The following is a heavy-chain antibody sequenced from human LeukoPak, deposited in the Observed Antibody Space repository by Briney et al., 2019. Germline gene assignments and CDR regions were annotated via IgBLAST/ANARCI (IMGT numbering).Heavy chain of an antibody. CDR1: GFTFSSYA. CDR3: AKDLDHGDYSFDY. Sequence: GGPLRLSCAASGFTFSSYAMSWVRQAPGKGLECFSAISGSGGRTYYADSVKGRFTISRDNSKNTLYLQMNSLRAEDTAVYYCAKDLDHGDYSFDYWGQGTLVTVSS. V-gene: IGHV3-23*01. D-gene: IGHD4-17*01. CDR2: ISGSGGRT. J-gene: IGHJ4*02.